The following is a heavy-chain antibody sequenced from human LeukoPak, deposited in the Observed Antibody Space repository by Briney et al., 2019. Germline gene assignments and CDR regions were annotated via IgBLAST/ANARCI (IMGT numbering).Heavy chain of an antibody. V-gene: IGHV4-34*01. J-gene: IGHJ5*02. CDR3: ARWLGYCSSTSCYDWCDP. Sequence: SETLALTCAVYGGSFSGYYWSWVRQPPGKGLEWMGEIHHSGSTNYNPSLKSRVTISVDTSKNQFSLNLSTVTAADTAVYYCARWLGYCSSTSCYDWCDPWGQGNLVTVSS. CDR1: GGSFSGYY. D-gene: IGHD2-2*01. CDR2: IHHSGST.